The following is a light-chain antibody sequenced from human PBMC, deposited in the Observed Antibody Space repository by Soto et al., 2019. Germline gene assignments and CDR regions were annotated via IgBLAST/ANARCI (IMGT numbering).Light chain of an antibody. CDR3: SSYRAYRTLEV. CDR1: NTDIGGYNS. Sequence: QSALTQPDSVSASLGESITSSCTGTNTDIGGYNSVSWYQQHPGKAPKLVIYDVTSRPSGIPNRFSGSKSGFTASLTISGLQADDDAHYFCSSYRAYRTLEVFGTGTKVTVL. V-gene: IGLV2-14*03. CDR2: DVT. J-gene: IGLJ1*01.